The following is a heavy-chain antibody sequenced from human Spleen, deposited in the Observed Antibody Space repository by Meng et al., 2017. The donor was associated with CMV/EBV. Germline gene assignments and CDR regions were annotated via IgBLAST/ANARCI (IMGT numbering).Heavy chain of an antibody. V-gene: IGHV3-23*03. J-gene: IGHJ5*02. D-gene: IGHD4-23*01. CDR1: GFTFSSYA. CDR2: IYSGGSST. Sequence: GESLKISCAASGFTFSSYAMSWVRQAPGKGLEWVSVIYSGGSSTYYADSVKGRFTISRDNSKNTLYLQMNSLRAEDTAVYYCARGYRWDNWFDPWGQGTLVTVSS. CDR3: ARGYRWDNWFDP.